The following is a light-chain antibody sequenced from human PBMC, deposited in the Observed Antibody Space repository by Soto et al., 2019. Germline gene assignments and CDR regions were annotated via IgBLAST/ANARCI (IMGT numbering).Light chain of an antibody. CDR2: SAS. CDR3: LQDYTYPQT. Sequence: AIPMTQSPSSLSASVGDRVTITCRASQDIDTDLGWYQQIPGKAPRLLIYSASSLQSGVPSRFSGSGSGTDFSLSISNLQPEDFASYYCLQDYTYPQTFGQGTKVEIK. V-gene: IGKV1-6*01. J-gene: IGKJ1*01. CDR1: QDIDTD.